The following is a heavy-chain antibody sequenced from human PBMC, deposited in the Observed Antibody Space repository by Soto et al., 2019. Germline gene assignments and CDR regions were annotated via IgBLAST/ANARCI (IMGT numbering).Heavy chain of an antibody. Sequence: ASVKVSCKASGYTFTSYSMHWVRQAPGQRLEWMGWINAGNGNTKYSQKFQGRVTITRDTSASTAYMELSSLRSEDTAVYYCARDYGAWSQLVLDYWGQGTLVTVSS. J-gene: IGHJ4*02. CDR2: INAGNGNT. CDR1: GYTFTSYS. CDR3: ARDYGAWSQLVLDY. D-gene: IGHD6-6*01. V-gene: IGHV1-3*01.